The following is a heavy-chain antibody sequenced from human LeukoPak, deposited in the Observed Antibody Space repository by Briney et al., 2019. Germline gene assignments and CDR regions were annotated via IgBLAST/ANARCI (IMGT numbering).Heavy chain of an antibody. CDR3: ARMYYYDSSGTFDY. V-gene: IGHV4-4*07. D-gene: IGHD3-22*01. J-gene: IGHJ4*02. CDR2: IYTSGST. CDR1: GGSISSYC. Sequence: PSETLSLTCTVSGGSISSYCWSWIRQPAGKGLEWIGRIYTSGSTNYNPSLKSRVTMSVDTSKNQFSLKLSSVPAADTAVYYCARMYYYDSSGTFDYWGQGTLVTVSS.